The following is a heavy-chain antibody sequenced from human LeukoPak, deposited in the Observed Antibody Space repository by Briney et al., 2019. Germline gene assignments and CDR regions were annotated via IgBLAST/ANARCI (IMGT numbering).Heavy chain of an antibody. J-gene: IGHJ5*02. V-gene: IGHV4-34*01. CDR1: GWSFGGYY. D-gene: IGHD3-10*01. CDR2: INHSGST. Sequence: SETLSLTCAVYGWSFGGYYWSWIRQPSEKGLAWIGEINHSGSTNYNPSLKSRVTISVDTSKNQFSLKLSSVTAADTAVYYCARVQGSVSFDPWGQGTLVTVSS. CDR3: ARVQGSVSFDP.